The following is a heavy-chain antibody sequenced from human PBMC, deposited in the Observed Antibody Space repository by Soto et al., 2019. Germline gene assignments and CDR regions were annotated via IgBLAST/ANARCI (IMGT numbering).Heavy chain of an antibody. CDR2: IIPLLGIA. D-gene: IGHD3-10*01. Sequence: QVQLVQSGAEVKKPGSSVKVSCKDSGGTFSSYTISWVRQAPGQGLEWMGRIIPLLGIANYAQKLQGRVTITADKSTITAYSELSSLRSEDTAVYYWAGDQHYGSGSYYFQHWGQGTLGTVSS. CDR1: GGTFSSYT. CDR3: AGDQHYGSGSYYFQH. V-gene: IGHV1-69*02. J-gene: IGHJ1*01.